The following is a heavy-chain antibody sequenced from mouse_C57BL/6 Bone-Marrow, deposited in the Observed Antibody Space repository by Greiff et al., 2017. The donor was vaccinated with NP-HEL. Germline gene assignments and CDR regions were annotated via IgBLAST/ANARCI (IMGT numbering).Heavy chain of an antibody. J-gene: IGHJ3*01. CDR2: IYPGDGDT. CDR3: AEGDDYVFAY. V-gene: IGHV1-82*01. D-gene: IGHD2-4*01. CDR1: GYAFSSSW. Sequence: QVQLQQSGPELVKPGASVKISCKASGYAFSSSWMNWVKQRPGKGLEWIGRIYPGDGDTNYNGKFKGKATLTADKSSSTAYMQLSSLTSEDSAVYFCAEGDDYVFAYWGQGTLFTVSA.